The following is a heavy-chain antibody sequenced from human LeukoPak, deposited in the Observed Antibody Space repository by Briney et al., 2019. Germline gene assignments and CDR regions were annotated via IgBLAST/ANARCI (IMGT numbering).Heavy chain of an antibody. CDR3: AGEELTTQRGGNWFDP. CDR1: GFTFSSYG. J-gene: IGHJ5*02. CDR2: ISISSSYR. D-gene: IGHD1-14*01. V-gene: IGHV3-21*01. Sequence: PGGSLRLSCAASGFTFSSYGMNWVRQAPGKGLEWVSSISISSSYRYYADSVKGRFTISRDNAKNSLYLQMNSLRAEDTAVYYCAGEELTTQRGGNWFDPWGQGTLVTVSS.